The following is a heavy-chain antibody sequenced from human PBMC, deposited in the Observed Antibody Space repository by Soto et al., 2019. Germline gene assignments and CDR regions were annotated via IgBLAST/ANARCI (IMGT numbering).Heavy chain of an antibody. CDR1: GYTFTSYA. D-gene: IGHD2-15*01. CDR2: INAGNGNT. J-gene: IGHJ6*03. Sequence: ASVKVSCKASGYTFTSYAMHWVRQAPGQRLEWMGWINAGNGNTKYSQKFQGRVTITRDTSASTAYMELSSLRSEDTAVYYCARSPAEGYCSGGSCPKEYYYYYMDVWGKGTTVTVSS. V-gene: IGHV1-3*01. CDR3: ARSPAEGYCSGGSCPKEYYYYYMDV.